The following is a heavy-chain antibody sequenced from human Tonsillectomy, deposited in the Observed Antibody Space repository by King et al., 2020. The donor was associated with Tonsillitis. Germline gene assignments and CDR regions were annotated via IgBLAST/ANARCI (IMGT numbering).Heavy chain of an antibody. CDR3: ARDLYPTEGGLGY. D-gene: IGHD3-16*01. V-gene: IGHV4-39*07. J-gene: IGHJ4*02. CDR1: GGSISSSSYY. Sequence: LQLQESGPGLVKPSETLSLTCTVSGGSISSSSYYWGWIRQPPGKGLEWIGSIYYSGSTYYNPSLKSRVTISVDTSKNQFSLKLSSVTAADTAVYYCARDLYPTEGGLGYWGQGTLVTVSS. CDR2: IYYSGST.